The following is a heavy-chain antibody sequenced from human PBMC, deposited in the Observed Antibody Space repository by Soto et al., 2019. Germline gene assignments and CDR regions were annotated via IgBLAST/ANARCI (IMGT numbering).Heavy chain of an antibody. J-gene: IGHJ6*02. D-gene: IGHD3-9*01. CDR2: IYWDDDK. CDR1: GFSLSTSAVG. V-gene: IGHV2-5*02. CDR3: VHSPYTDWSPYYYYYGMDV. Sequence: SGPTLVNPTQTLTLTCTFSGFSLSTSAVGVGWIRQPPGKALEWLALIYWDDDKRYSPSLKSRLTITKDTSKNQVVLTMTNMDPVDTATYYCVHSPYTDWSPYYYYYGMDVWGQGTTVTVSS.